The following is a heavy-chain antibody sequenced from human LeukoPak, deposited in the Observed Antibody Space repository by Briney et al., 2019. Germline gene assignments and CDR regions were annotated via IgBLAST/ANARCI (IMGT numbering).Heavy chain of an antibody. CDR2: IYSSGST. J-gene: IGHJ4*02. D-gene: IGHD6-19*01. CDR3: ATRAVAGN. V-gene: IGHV3-53*01. Sequence: HPGGSLRLSCAASGFTVNSNYMSWVRQAPGKGLEWVSLIYSSGSTYYADSVKGRFTISRDNSKNTLYLQMSSLRAEDTAVYYCATRAVAGNWGQGTQVTVSS. CDR1: GFTVNSNY.